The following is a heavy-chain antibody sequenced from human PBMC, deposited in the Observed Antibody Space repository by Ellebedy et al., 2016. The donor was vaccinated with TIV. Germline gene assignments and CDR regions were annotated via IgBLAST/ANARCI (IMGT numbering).Heavy chain of an antibody. CDR3: VRGDYYDSSEFQY. J-gene: IGHJ1*01. V-gene: IGHV3-21*01. D-gene: IGHD3-22*01. Sequence: SVKGRFTISRDNAKNSLYLEMNSLRAEDTAVYYCVRGDYYDSSEFQYWGQGTQVIVSS.